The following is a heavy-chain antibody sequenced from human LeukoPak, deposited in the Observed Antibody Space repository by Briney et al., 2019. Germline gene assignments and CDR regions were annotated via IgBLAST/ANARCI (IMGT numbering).Heavy chain of an antibody. Sequence: EASVKVSCKASGGTFSSYAVSWVRQAPGQGLEWMGGIIPIFGTANYAQKFQGRVTITTDESTSTAYMELSSLRSEDTAVYYCAGLYCSGGSCYSGRIDYWGQGTLVTVSS. CDR3: AGLYCSGGSCYSGRIDY. CDR2: IIPIFGTA. CDR1: GGTFSSYA. V-gene: IGHV1-69*05. D-gene: IGHD2-15*01. J-gene: IGHJ4*02.